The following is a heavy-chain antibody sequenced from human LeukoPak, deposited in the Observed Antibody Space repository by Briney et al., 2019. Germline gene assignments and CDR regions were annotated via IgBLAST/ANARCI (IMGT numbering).Heavy chain of an antibody. J-gene: IGHJ6*02. V-gene: IGHV5-51*01. CDR2: IYPGDCDA. CDR1: GYSYTSYW. CDR3: ARHSTRYYYYGMDV. D-gene: IGHD5/OR15-5a*01. Sequence: MPGGSLEISCPSSGYSYTSYWIGWVRQVPGKGLEYMGVIYPGDCDARYSPSFQGQVTISADKSISTAYLQWSSLKASDTAMYYGARHSTRYYYYGMDVWGQGTMVTVSS.